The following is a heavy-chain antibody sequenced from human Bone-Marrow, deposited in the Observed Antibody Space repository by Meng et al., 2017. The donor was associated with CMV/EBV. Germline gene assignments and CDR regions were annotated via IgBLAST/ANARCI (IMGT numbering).Heavy chain of an antibody. Sequence: ESLKISCSVSGGSINSRNFYWGWIRQPPGKGLQWIGNIYYSGNTYYNPSLKSRVTISVDTSKNQFSLKLSSVTAADTAVYYCARRAHSSGWPEYYFDYWGQGTLVTVSS. CDR1: GGSINSRNFY. CDR3: ARRAHSSGWPEYYFDY. CDR2: IYYSGNT. J-gene: IGHJ4*02. V-gene: IGHV4-39*01. D-gene: IGHD6-19*01.